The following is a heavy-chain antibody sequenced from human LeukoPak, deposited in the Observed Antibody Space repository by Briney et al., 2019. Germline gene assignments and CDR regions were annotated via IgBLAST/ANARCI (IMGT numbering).Heavy chain of an antibody. D-gene: IGHD3-10*01. J-gene: IGHJ4*02. V-gene: IGHV1-46*01. CDR3: AKASAEGLLWFGELLPSDY. CDR1: GYTFTSYY. Sequence: ASVKVSCKASGYTFTSYYMHWVRQAPGQGLEWMGIINPSGGSTSYAQKFQGRVTMTRDTSISTAYMELNSLRAEDTAVYYCAKASAEGLLWFGELLPSDYWGQGTLVTVSS. CDR2: INPSGGST.